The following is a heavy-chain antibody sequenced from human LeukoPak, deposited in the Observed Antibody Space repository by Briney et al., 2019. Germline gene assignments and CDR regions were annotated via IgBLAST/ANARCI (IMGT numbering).Heavy chain of an antibody. J-gene: IGHJ4*02. V-gene: IGHV4-59*07. CDR3: ARLLAGCPGGRCRAHFDY. D-gene: IGHD2-15*01. Sequence: SDTLSLTYSAAGDSINSTYWSRMQQPPGERLDWIGDIYYSGSTNYNPSLKSRVSMAVDTSKNQFSLNLSSVTAADTAVYHCARLLAGCPGGRCRAHFDYWGQGTLVTVSS. CDR1: GDSINSTY. CDR2: IYYSGST.